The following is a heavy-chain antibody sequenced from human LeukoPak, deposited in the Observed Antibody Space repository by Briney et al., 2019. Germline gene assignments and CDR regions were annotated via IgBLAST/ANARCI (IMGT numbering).Heavy chain of an antibody. V-gene: IGHV1-24*01. CDR2: FDPEDGET. Sequence: GASVKVSCKVSGYTLTELSMHWVRQAPGKGLEWMGGFDPEDGETIYAQKFQGRVTMTEDTSTDTAYMELSSMRSEDTAVYYCATSYCSSTSCPGWFDPWGQGTLVTVSS. D-gene: IGHD2-2*01. CDR3: ATSYCSSTSCPGWFDP. J-gene: IGHJ5*02. CDR1: GYTLTELS.